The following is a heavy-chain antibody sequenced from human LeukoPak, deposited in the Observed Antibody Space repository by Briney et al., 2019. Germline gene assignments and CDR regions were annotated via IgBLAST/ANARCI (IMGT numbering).Heavy chain of an antibody. CDR3: ARGSGYSYDFDY. J-gene: IGHJ4*02. Sequence: ASVKVSCKASGGTFSSYAISWVRQAPGQGLEWMGGIIPIFGTANYAQKFQGRVTITADESTSTAYMELSSLRSEDTAVYCCARGSGYSYDFDYWGQGTLVTVSS. CDR1: GGTFSSYA. V-gene: IGHV1-69*13. CDR2: IIPIFGTA. D-gene: IGHD5-18*01.